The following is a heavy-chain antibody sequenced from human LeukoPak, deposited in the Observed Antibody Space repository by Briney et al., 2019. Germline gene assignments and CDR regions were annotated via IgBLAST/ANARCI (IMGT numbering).Heavy chain of an antibody. CDR1: GFTFSSYA. CDR2: ISYDGSNK. D-gene: IGHD5-12*01. J-gene: IGHJ4*02. CDR3: ARVPAGSGYDY. V-gene: IGHV3-30*04. Sequence: AGSLRLSCAASGFTFSSYAMHWVRQAPGKGLEWVAVISYDGSNKYYADSVKGRFTISRDNSKNTLYLQMNSLRAEDTAVYYCARVPAGSGYDYWGQGTLVTVSS.